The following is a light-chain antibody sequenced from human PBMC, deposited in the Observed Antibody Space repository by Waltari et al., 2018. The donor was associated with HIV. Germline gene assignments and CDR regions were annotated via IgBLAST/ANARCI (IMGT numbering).Light chain of an antibody. V-gene: IGLV2-14*01. CDR1: SSDVGGYNY. Sequence: QSALTQPASVSGSPGQSITISCTGTSSDVGGYNYVSWYQQNPGKAPKLMIYEVSNRHSGGSTRFSGSKSGNTASLTISGLQAEDEADYYCSSYTSSSTLGFGGGTKLTVL. CDR2: EVS. J-gene: IGLJ3*02. CDR3: SSYTSSSTLG.